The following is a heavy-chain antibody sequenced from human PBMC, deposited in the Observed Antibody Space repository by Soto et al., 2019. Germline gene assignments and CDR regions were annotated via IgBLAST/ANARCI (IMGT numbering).Heavy chain of an antibody. Sequence: SLRLSCAASGFTFSSYGMHWVRQAPGKGLEWVAVISYDGSNKYYADSVKGRFTISRDNSKNTLYLQMNSLRAEDTAVYYCAKAVVAATWLSYYYYGMDVWGQGTTVTVSS. D-gene: IGHD2-15*01. CDR3: AKAVVAATWLSYYYYGMDV. V-gene: IGHV3-30*18. J-gene: IGHJ6*02. CDR1: GFTFSSYG. CDR2: ISYDGSNK.